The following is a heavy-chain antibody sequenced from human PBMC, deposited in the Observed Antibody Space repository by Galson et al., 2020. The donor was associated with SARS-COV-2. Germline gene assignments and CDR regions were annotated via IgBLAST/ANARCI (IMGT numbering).Heavy chain of an antibody. Sequence: SETLSLTCLVSGGSISSGIYYWTWIRQLPGKGLEWIGSTHHSGRTSYNPSLTSRLTMSIDTSKNEFSLKMTSVTDADTAMYYCARDSSVDSDNFFLLDNWGQGTLVIVSS. D-gene: IGHD1-26*01. CDR3: ARDSSVDSDNFFLLDN. V-gene: IGHV4-39*07. CDR1: GGSISSGIYY. CDR2: THHSGRT. J-gene: IGHJ4*02.